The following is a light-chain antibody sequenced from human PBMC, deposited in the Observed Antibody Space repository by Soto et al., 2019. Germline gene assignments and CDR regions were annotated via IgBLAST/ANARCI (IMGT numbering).Light chain of an antibody. CDR2: DVS. CDR3: SSYPRSSTPPFV. CDR1: SSDVGGYNY. V-gene: IGLV2-14*01. J-gene: IGLJ1*01. Sequence: QSALTQPASVSGSPGQSITISCTGTSSDVGGYNYVSWYQQHPGKAPKLMIYDVSNRPSGVSNRFSGSKSGNTASLTISGLQAEDEADYYCSSYPRSSTPPFVFGTGTKLTVL.